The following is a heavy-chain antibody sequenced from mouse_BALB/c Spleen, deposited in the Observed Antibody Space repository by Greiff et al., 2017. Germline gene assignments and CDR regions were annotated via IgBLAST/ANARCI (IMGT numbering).Heavy chain of an antibody. CDR1: GFTFSSYY. CDR2: INSNGGST. CDR3: ARHGSSYGNAMDY. V-gene: IGHV5-6-2*01. J-gene: IGHJ4*01. D-gene: IGHD1-1*01. Sequence: EVMLVESGGGLVKLGGSLKLSCAASGFTFSSYYMSWVRQTPEKRLELVAAINSNGGSTYYPDTVKGRFTISRDNAKNTLYLQMSSLKSEDTALYYCARHGSSYGNAMDYWGQGTSVTVSS.